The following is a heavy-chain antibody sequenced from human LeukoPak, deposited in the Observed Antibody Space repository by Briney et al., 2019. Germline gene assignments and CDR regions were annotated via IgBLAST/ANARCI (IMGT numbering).Heavy chain of an antibody. J-gene: IGHJ4*02. CDR2: IYPGDSDT. D-gene: IGHD3-16*01. V-gene: IGHV5-51*01. Sequence: GESLKISCKVSGYNFNNYWIGWVRQMPGRGLEWMGIIYPGDSDTRYSPPFQGQVTITVDTSIRTAYFQWSSLKAADSAVYFCARSKYDYIWGSDKFFDFWGQGTLVTVSS. CDR1: GYNFNNYW. CDR3: ARSKYDYIWGSDKFFDF.